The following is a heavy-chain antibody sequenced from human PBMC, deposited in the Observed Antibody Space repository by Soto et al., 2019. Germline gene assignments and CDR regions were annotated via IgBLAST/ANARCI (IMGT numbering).Heavy chain of an antibody. D-gene: IGHD3-3*01. V-gene: IGHV3-30-3*01. J-gene: IGHJ4*02. CDR3: ASSPRRGTIFGVVIKPYWNYFDY. CDR1: GFTFSSYA. CDR2: ISYDGSNK. Sequence: PGGSLRLSCAASGFTFSSYAMHWVRQAPGKGLEWVAVISYDGSNKYYADSVKGRFTISRDNSKNTLYLQMNSLRAEDTAVYYCASSPRRGTIFGVVIKPYWNYFDYWGQGTLVTVSS.